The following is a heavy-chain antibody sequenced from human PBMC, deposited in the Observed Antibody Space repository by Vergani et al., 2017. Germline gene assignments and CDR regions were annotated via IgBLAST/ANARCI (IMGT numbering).Heavy chain of an antibody. CDR2: VSAYNGNT. V-gene: IGHV1-18*01. CDR3: ARGTFDAFDI. CDR1: GYTFISYG. Sequence: QVQLAQSGAEVKQPGASVKVSCEASGYTFISYGISWVRQAPGQGLEWVGWVSAYNGNTKYAQKLQGRVTLTTDTSTSTAYMEVRSLRSDDTAIYYCARGTFDAFDIWGQGTVVTVSS. J-gene: IGHJ3*02. D-gene: IGHD3-16*01.